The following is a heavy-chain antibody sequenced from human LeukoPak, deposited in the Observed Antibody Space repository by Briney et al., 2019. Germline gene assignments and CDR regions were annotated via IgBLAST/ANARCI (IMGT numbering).Heavy chain of an antibody. D-gene: IGHD2-2*01. V-gene: IGHV3-48*03. CDR1: GFTFSSYE. CDR2: ISSSGTTI. Sequence: GGSLRLSCAASGFTFSSYEMNWVRQAPGKGLEWVSYISSSGTTIYYADSVKGRFTISRDNAKNSLYLQMNSLRAEDTAVYFCARGFTGWVTSPIDYWGQGTLVTVSS. J-gene: IGHJ4*02. CDR3: ARGFTGWVTSPIDY.